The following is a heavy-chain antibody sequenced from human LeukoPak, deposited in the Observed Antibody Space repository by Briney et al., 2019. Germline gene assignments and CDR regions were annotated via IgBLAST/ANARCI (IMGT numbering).Heavy chain of an antibody. CDR3: ARDGDSSGWTRSDY. V-gene: IGHV4-39*07. CDR2: IYYSGST. J-gene: IGHJ4*02. D-gene: IGHD6-19*01. Sequence: SETLSLTCTVSGGSISSISYYWGWIRQPPGKGLEWIGSIYYSGSTYYNPSLKSRVTISADRSKNQFSLKLSSVTAADTAVYYCARDGDSSGWTRSDYWGQGTLVIVSS. CDR1: GGSISSISYY.